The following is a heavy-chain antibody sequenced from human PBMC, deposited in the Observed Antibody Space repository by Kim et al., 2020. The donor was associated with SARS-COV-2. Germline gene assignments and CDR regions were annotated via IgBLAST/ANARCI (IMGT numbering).Heavy chain of an antibody. CDR2: INHSGST. Sequence: SETLSLTCAVYGGSFSGYYWSWIRQPPGKGLEWIGEINHSGSTNYNPSLKSRVTISVDTSKNQFSLKLSSVTAADTAVYYCARGLRYSRGWYHYYGMDV. V-gene: IGHV4-34*01. CDR1: GGSFSGYY. D-gene: IGHD6-19*01. CDR3: ARGLRYSRGWYHYYGMDV. J-gene: IGHJ6*01.